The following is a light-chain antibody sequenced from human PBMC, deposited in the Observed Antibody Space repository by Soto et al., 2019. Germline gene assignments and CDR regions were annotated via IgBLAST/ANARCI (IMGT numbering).Light chain of an antibody. Sequence: QSVLTQPASVSGSPGQSIAISCTGTRSDVGAYNYVSWYQQHPGKAPKLMISEVTNRPSGVSDRFSGSKSGNTASLTISGLQAEYEADYYCISFTSRFTFVFGTGTKVTVL. J-gene: IGLJ1*01. CDR3: ISFTSRFTFV. CDR1: RSDVGAYNY. V-gene: IGLV2-14*01. CDR2: EVT.